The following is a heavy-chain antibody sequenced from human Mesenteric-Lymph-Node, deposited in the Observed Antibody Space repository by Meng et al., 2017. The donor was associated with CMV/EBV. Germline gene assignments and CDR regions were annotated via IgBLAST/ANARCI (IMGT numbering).Heavy chain of an antibody. J-gene: IGHJ6*02. CDR2: ISAYNGNT. V-gene: IGHV1-18*01. CDR1: GYTFTSYG. CDR3: ARNKNFPVPYMDV. Sequence: ASAKVSCKASGYTFTSYGISWVRQAPGQGLEWMGWISAYNGNTNYAQKLQGRVTMTTETTTSTAYMELRSLRSDDTTVYYCARNKNFPVPYMDVWGQGTTVTVSS.